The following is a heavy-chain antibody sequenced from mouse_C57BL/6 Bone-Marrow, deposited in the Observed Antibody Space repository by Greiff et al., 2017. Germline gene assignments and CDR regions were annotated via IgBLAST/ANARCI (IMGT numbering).Heavy chain of an antibody. CDR2: INYDGSST. V-gene: IGHV5-16*01. CDR1: GFTFSDYY. D-gene: IGHD1-1*01. CDR3: ARGGGGSSPYYFDY. Sequence: DVKLVESEGGLVQPGSSMKLSCTASGFTFSDYYMAWVRQVPEKGLEWVANINYDGSSTYYLDSLKSRFIISRDNAKNILYLQMSSLKSEDTATYYCARGGGGSSPYYFDYWGQGTTLTVSS. J-gene: IGHJ2*01.